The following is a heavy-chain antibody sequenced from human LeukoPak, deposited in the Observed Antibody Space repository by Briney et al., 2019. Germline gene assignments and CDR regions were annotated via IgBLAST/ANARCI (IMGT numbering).Heavy chain of an antibody. CDR3: ASSRSYDWDNWFDP. CDR1: GYTVTSYG. J-gene: IGHJ5*02. Sequence: ASVKVSCKASGYTVTSYGISWVRQAPGQGLEWMGWISAYNGNTNYAQKLQGRVTMTTDTSTSTAYMELRSLRSDDTAVYYCASSRSYDWDNWFDPWGQGTLVTVSS. D-gene: IGHD3-9*01. CDR2: ISAYNGNT. V-gene: IGHV1-18*01.